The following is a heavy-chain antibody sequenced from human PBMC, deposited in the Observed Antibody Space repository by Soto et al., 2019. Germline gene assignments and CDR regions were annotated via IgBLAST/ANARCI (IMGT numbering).Heavy chain of an antibody. J-gene: IGHJ3*02. V-gene: IGHV1-3*01. CDR1: GYTFTSYA. D-gene: IGHD2-8*01. CDR2: INAGNGNT. Sequence: ASVKVSCKASGYTFTSYAMHWVRQAPGQRLEWMGWINAGNGNTKYSQKFQGRVTITRDTSASTAYMELSSLRSEDTAVYYCARRNVLMVYAIDAFDIWGQGTMVTVS. CDR3: ARRNVLMVYAIDAFDI.